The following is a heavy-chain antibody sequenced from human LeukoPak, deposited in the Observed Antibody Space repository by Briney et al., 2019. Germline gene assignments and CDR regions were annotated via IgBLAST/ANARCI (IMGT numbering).Heavy chain of an antibody. D-gene: IGHD4-17*01. CDR2: ISWNSGSI. Sequence: PGGSLRLSRAASGFTFDDYAMHWVRQAPGKGLEWVSGISWNSGSIGYADSVKGRFTISRDNAKNSLYLQMNSLRAEDTALYYCAKSYGTMYWYFDLWGRGTLVTVSS. CDR1: GFTFDDYA. CDR3: AKSYGTMYWYFDL. J-gene: IGHJ2*01. V-gene: IGHV3-9*01.